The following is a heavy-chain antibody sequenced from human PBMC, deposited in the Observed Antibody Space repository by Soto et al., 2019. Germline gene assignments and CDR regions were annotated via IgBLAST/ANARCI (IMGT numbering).Heavy chain of an antibody. CDR3: ARHLESDY. CDR1: GFSVNSND. CDR2: IYSAGYA. Sequence: EVQLVESGGGLVQPGGSLRLSCAASGFSVNSNDMIWVRQAPGKGLEWVSLIYSAGYAYYADSVKDRFTVSRDNSKNTLYLQMDSLRVEYTAVYYCARHLESDYWGQGTLVTVSS. J-gene: IGHJ4*02. D-gene: IGHD1-1*01. V-gene: IGHV3-66*04.